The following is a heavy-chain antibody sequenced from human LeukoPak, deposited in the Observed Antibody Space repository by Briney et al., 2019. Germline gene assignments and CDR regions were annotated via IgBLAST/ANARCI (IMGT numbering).Heavy chain of an antibody. CDR2: INPNSGGT. Sequence: ASVKVSCXASGYTFTGYYVHWVRQAPGQGLEWMGWINPNSGGTKYAQKFQGRVAMTSDTSISTAYMELSSLRSDDTAVYFCARRDQMLFSLYWGQGTLVTVSS. J-gene: IGHJ1*01. D-gene: IGHD2-2*01. CDR3: ARRDQMLFSLY. CDR1: GYTFTGYY. V-gene: IGHV1-2*02.